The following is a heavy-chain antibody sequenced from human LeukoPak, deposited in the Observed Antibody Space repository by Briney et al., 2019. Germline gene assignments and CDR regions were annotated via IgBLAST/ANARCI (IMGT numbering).Heavy chain of an antibody. V-gene: IGHV3-7*01. J-gene: IGHJ5*02. CDR2: IKQDGSEK. D-gene: IGHD2-8*01. CDR1: GFTFSTSW. Sequence: GGSLRLSCAASGFTFSTSWMSWVRQAPGKGLEWVANIKQDGSEKYYVDSVKGRFTISRDNAKNSLYLQMNSLRTEDTAVYYCVRVSGFCTNGVCPSFDPWGQGTLVTVSS. CDR3: VRVSGFCTNGVCPSFDP.